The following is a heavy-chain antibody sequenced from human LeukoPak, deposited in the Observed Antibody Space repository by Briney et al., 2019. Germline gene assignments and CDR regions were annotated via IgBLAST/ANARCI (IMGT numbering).Heavy chain of an antibody. J-gene: IGHJ6*03. CDR1: GGSFSIYY. CDR3: ASAAPYSSRAFDYYYYMDV. Sequence: SETLSLTCAVYGGSFSIYYWSWIRQPPGKGLEWIGEINHSGSTNYNPSLKSRVTISVDTSKNQFSLKLSSVTAADTAVYYCASAAPYSSRAFDYYYYMDVWGKGTTVTISS. CDR2: INHSGST. D-gene: IGHD6-13*01. V-gene: IGHV4-34*01.